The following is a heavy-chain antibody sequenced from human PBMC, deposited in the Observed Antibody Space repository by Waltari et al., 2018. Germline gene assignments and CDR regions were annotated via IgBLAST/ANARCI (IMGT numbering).Heavy chain of an antibody. J-gene: IGHJ4*02. CDR3: ASGGKPGIATQFDY. CDR2: VDPEDGET. D-gene: IGHD6-13*01. CDR1: GYTFTDYY. V-gene: IGHV1-69-2*01. Sequence: EVQLVQSGAEVKKPGATVKISCKASGYTFTDYYMHWVQQAPGKGLEWMGRVDPEDGETIYAEKFQGRVTMTTDTSTSTAYMELRSLRSDDTAVYYCASGGKPGIATQFDYWGQGTLVTVSS.